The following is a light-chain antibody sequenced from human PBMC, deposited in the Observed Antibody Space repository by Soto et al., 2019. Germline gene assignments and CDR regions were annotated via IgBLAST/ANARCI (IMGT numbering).Light chain of an antibody. CDR1: QGVGRW. V-gene: IGKV1-12*01. Sequence: DIQMTQSPSSVSASVGDRVTITCRASQGVGRWLAWYQQKPGKAPTLLISAASTLQRGVPSRFSGSGSGTDFTLTITSLQPEDFATYFCQQANSFPRTFGQGTRLENK. J-gene: IGKJ2*01. CDR3: QQANSFPRT. CDR2: AAS.